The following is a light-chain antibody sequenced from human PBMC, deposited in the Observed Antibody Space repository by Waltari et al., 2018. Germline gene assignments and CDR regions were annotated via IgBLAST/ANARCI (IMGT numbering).Light chain of an antibody. V-gene: IGKV1-6*02. J-gene: IGKJ2*01. CDR3: LQDYSFPYT. Sequence: IQMTQSPSSLSASVGDNVTVTCRASQDINKELSWYQQKPGRAPSLLIYVASKLQTGVSSRFSGSGSGTDFTLTISSLQSEDIGTYYCLQDYSFPYTFGQGTKVEIK. CDR2: VAS. CDR1: QDINKE.